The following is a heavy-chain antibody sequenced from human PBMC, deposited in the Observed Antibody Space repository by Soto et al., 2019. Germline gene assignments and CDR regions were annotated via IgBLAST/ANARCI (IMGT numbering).Heavy chain of an antibody. CDR2: INPNSGGT. CDR3: TRGYDFWSGYYYYYGMDV. V-gene: IGHV1-2*04. CDR1: GYTFTGYY. Sequence: ASVKVSCKASGYTFTGYYMHWERQAPGQGLEWMGWINPNSGGTNYAQKFQGWVTMTRDTSISTAYMELSRLRSDDTAVYYCTRGYDFWSGYYYYYGMDVWGQGTTVTVSS. J-gene: IGHJ6*02. D-gene: IGHD3-3*01.